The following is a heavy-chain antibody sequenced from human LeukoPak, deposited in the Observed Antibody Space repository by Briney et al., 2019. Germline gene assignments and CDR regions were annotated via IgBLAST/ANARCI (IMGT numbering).Heavy chain of an antibody. J-gene: IGHJ4*02. V-gene: IGHV4-59*08. D-gene: IGHD4-17*01. CDR1: GGSISSYY. CDR2: IYYSGST. CDR3: ARHSGMTTVTAYLDY. Sequence: SETLSLTCTVSGGSISSYYWSWIRQPPGKGLEWIGYIYYSGSTNYNPSLKSRVTISVDTSKNQFSLKLSSVIAADMAMYYCARHSGMTTVTAYLDYWGQGTLVTVSS.